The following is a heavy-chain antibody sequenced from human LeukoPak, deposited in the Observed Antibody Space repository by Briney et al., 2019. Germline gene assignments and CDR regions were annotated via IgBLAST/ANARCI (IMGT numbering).Heavy chain of an antibody. CDR2: VNWNGGST. CDR3: AELGITMIGGV. V-gene: IGHV3-20*04. D-gene: IGHD3-10*02. J-gene: IGHJ6*04. CDR1: GFTFDDYG. Sequence: PGGSLRLSCAASGFTFDDYGLSWVRRAPGKGLEWVSGVNWNGGSTGYADSVKGRFTISRDNAKNSLYLQMNSLRAEDTAVYYCAELGITMIGGVWGKGTTVTISS.